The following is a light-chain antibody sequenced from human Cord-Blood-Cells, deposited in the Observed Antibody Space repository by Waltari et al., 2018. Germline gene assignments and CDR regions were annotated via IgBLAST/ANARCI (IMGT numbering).Light chain of an antibody. CDR3: QQRSNWPPT. Sequence: EIVLTQSPATLSLSPGERATLSCRASQSVSSYLAWYQQTPGQAPRLLIHDASNRATGIPARFSGSGSGTDFTLTISSLEPEDFAVYYCQQRSNWPPTFGGGTKVEIK. CDR1: QSVSSY. V-gene: IGKV3-11*01. J-gene: IGKJ4*01. CDR2: DAS.